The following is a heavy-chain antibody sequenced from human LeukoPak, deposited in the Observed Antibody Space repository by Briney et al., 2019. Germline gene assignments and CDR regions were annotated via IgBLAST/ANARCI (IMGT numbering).Heavy chain of an antibody. Sequence: GGSLRLSCAASGFTFSSYSMNWVRQAPGKGLEWVSSISSSSSYIYYADSVKGRFAISRDNAKNSLYLQMNSLRAEDTAVYYCARDEGYCSGGSCYSNWFDPWGQGTLVTVSS. V-gene: IGHV3-21*01. CDR3: ARDEGYCSGGSCYSNWFDP. D-gene: IGHD2-15*01. J-gene: IGHJ5*02. CDR2: ISSSSSYI. CDR1: GFTFSSYS.